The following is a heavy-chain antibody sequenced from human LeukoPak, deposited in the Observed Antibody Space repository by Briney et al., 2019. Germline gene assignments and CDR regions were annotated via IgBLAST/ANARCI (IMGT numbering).Heavy chain of an antibody. CDR1: GYSFTSYR. Sequence: KPGESLKISCKGSGYSFTSYRIGWVRQMPGKGLEWMGIIYPGDSDTRYSPSFQGQVTISADKSISTAYLQWSSLKASDTAMYYCARLELYYYGSGSYPPPDYWGQGTLVTVSS. J-gene: IGHJ4*02. D-gene: IGHD3-10*01. V-gene: IGHV5-51*03. CDR3: ARLELYYYGSGSYPPPDY. CDR2: IYPGDSDT.